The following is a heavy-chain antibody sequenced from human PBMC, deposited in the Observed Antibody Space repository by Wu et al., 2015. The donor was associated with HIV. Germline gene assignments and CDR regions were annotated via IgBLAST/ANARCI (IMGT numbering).Heavy chain of an antibody. CDR1: GGTFSSYA. D-gene: IGHD3-10*01. CDR3: ARDRNAHYYGSGTFDY. J-gene: IGHJ4*02. CDR2: IIPIFGTA. Sequence: QVQLVQSGAEVKKPGSSVEVSCKASGGTFSSYAISWVRQAPGQGLEWMGRIIPIFGTANYAQKFQGRVTITADESTSTAYMELSSLRSEDTAVYYCARDRNAHYYGSGTFDYWGQGALVTVSS. V-gene: IGHV1-69*13.